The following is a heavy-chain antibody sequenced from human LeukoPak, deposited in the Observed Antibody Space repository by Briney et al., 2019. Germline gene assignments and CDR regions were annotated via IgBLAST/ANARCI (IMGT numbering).Heavy chain of an antibody. D-gene: IGHD3-22*01. V-gene: IGHV3-11*04. Sequence: PGGSLRLSCAASGFTFSDYYMSWIRQAPGKGLEWVSYISSSGSTIYYADSVKGRFTISRDNAKNSLYLQMNSLRAEDTAVYYCAKDREYYYDSSGCPTDYWGQGTLVTVSS. CDR3: AKDREYYYDSSGCPTDY. J-gene: IGHJ4*02. CDR1: GFTFSDYY. CDR2: ISSSGSTI.